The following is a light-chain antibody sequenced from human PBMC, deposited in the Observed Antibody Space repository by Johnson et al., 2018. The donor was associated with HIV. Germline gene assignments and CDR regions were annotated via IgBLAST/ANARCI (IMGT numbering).Light chain of an antibody. CDR3: GTWDSSLSAYV. CDR2: END. CDR1: SSNIGNSY. V-gene: IGLV1-51*02. Sequence: QSVLTQPPSVSAAPGQKVTISCSGSSSNIGNSYVCWYQQLPGTAAKLLIYENDKRPSGIPDRFSGSKSGTSATLGITGLQTGDEADYYCGTWDSSLSAYVFGTGTKVTVL. J-gene: IGLJ1*01.